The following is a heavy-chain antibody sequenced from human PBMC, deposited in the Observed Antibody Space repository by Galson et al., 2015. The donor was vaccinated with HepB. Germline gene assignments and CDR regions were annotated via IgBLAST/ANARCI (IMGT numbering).Heavy chain of an antibody. Sequence: SLRLSCAASGFTFSSYGMHWVRQAPGKGLEWVAVIWYDGSNKYYADSVKGRFTISRDNSKNTLYLQMNSLRAEDTAVYYCARDAVPAAITWVDYWGQGTLVTVSS. V-gene: IGHV3-33*01. D-gene: IGHD2-2*01. CDR1: GFTFSSYG. CDR3: ARDAVPAAITWVDY. J-gene: IGHJ4*02. CDR2: IWYDGSNK.